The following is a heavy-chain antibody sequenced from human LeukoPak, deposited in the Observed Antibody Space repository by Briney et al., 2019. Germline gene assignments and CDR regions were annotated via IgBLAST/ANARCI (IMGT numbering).Heavy chain of an antibody. CDR1: GYTFTSYY. V-gene: IGHV1-46*01. CDR2: INPSGGST. Sequence: ASVKVSCKASGYTFTSYYMHWVRQAPGQGLEWMGIINPSGGSTSYAQKFQGRVTMTRDMSTSTVYMELSSLRSEDTAVYYCARTPVEMATIAHFDYWGQGTLVTVSS. D-gene: IGHD5-24*01. J-gene: IGHJ4*02. CDR3: ARTPVEMATIAHFDY.